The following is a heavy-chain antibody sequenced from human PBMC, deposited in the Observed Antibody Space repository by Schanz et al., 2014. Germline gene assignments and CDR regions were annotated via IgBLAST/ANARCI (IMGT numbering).Heavy chain of an antibody. V-gene: IGHV3-11*03. Sequence: VQLLESGGGLVQPGESLRLSCAASGFTFSDYYMAWIRQAPGKGLEWVSHISGSSIHKNYADSVKGRFSISRDNGETSVYLQINSLRVEDTAVYYCARFLARYQYYGVDVWGQGTTVIVSS. CDR1: GFTFSDYY. J-gene: IGHJ6*02. D-gene: IGHD3-3*01. CDR2: ISGSSIHK. CDR3: ARFLARYQYYGVDV.